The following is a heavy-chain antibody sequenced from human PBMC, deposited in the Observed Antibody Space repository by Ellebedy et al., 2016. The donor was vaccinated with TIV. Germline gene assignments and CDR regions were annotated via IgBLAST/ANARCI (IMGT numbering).Heavy chain of an antibody. D-gene: IGHD6-25*01. V-gene: IGHV4-39*01. CDR2: IYYSGST. CDR1: GGSISSSSYY. CDR3: ARYVGAAAQFDY. J-gene: IGHJ4*02. Sequence: SETLSLTCTVSGGSISSSSYYWGWIRQPPGKGLEWMGSIYYSGSTYYNPSLKSRVTISVDTPKNQFSLKLRSVTAADTAVYYCARYVGAAAQFDYWGQGTLVTVSS.